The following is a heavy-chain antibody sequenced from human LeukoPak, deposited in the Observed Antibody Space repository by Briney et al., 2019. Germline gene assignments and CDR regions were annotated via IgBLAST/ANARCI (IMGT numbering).Heavy chain of an antibody. CDR1: DYSISSGYY. J-gene: IGHJ4*02. D-gene: IGHD5-18*01. CDR2: IYHSGST. V-gene: IGHV4-38-2*01. CDR3: ARGRGGYSYGYLDY. Sequence: PSETLSLTCAVSDYSISSGYYWGWIRQPPGKGLEWIGSIYHSGSTYYKPSLKSRVTISVGTSKNQFSLKLSSVTAADTAVYYCARGRGGYSYGYLDYWGQGTLVTVSS.